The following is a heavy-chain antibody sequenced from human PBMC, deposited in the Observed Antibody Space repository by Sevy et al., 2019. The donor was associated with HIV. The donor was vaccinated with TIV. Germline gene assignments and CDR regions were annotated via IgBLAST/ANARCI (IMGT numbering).Heavy chain of an antibody. CDR3: ARDLRVEYGGHDY. CDR2: IKQDGTEK. D-gene: IGHD3-10*01. Sequence: GGSLRLSCAASGFTFSTYAMNWVRQAPGKGLEWVANIKQDGTEKFYVDSVKGRFTISRDNAKNSLFLHMNSLRAEDTALYYCARDLRVEYGGHDYWGQGTLVTVSS. J-gene: IGHJ4*02. CDR1: GFTFSTYA. V-gene: IGHV3-7*03.